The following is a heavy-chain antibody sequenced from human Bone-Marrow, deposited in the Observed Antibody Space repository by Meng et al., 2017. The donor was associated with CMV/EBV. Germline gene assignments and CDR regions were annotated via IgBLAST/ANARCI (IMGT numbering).Heavy chain of an antibody. V-gene: IGHV3-9*01. J-gene: IGHJ4*02. Sequence: SLKISCAASGFTFSSNAMHWVRQAPGKGLEWVSGISWNSGSIGYADSVKGRFTISRDNAKNSLYLQMNSLRAEDTAVYFCARGFGAAVDIQEFDYWGQGTLVTVSS. CDR2: ISWNSGSI. D-gene: IGHD3-16*01. CDR3: ARGFGAAVDIQEFDY. CDR1: GFTFSSNA.